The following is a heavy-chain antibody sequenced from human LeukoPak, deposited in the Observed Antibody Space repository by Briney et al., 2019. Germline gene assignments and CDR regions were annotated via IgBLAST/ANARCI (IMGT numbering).Heavy chain of an antibody. J-gene: IGHJ3*02. Sequence: PGGSLRLSCAASGFTFSTYGMHWVRQAPGKGLEWVAVISHDDGSNKYYADFVKGRFTISRDNSKNTLYLQMNSLRAEDTAVYYCARSVVRGVIIEGGAFDIWGQGTMVTVSS. CDR1: GFTFSTYG. D-gene: IGHD3-10*01. CDR3: ARSVVRGVIIEGGAFDI. V-gene: IGHV3-30*03. CDR2: ISHDDGSNK.